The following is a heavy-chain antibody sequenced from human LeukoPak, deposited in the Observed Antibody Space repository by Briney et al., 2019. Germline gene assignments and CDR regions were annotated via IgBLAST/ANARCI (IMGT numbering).Heavy chain of an antibody. CDR3: ARGCSYYYGSGNWLDP. V-gene: IGHV4-61*02. CDR2: IYTSGST. J-gene: IGHJ5*02. CDR1: GGSISSGSYY. D-gene: IGHD3-10*01. Sequence: SQTLSLTCTVSGGSISSGSYYWSWIRQPAGKGLEWIGRIYTSGSTNYNPSLKSRVTISVDTSKNQFSLKLSSVTAAGTAVYYCARGCSYYYGSGNWLDPWGQGTLVTVSS.